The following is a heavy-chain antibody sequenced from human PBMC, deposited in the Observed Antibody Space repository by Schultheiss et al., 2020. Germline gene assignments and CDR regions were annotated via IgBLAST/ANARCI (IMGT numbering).Heavy chain of an antibody. D-gene: IGHD3-10*01. CDR2: IGTAGDT. CDR3: ARDLIRDYGMDV. CDR1: GFTFSNYG. V-gene: IGHV3-13*01. J-gene: IGHJ6*02. Sequence: GGSLRLSCAASGFTFSNYGMHWVRQATGKGLEWVSAIGTAGDTYYPGSVKGRFTISRDNSKNSLYLQMNSLRAEDTAVYYCARDLIRDYGMDVWGQGTTVTVSS.